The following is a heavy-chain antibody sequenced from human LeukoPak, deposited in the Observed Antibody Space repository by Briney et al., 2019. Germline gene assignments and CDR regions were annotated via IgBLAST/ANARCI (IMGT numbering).Heavy chain of an antibody. CDR1: GFTFSSYG. Sequence: GGSLRLSCAASGFTFSSYGMHWVRQAPGKGLEWLAVISYDGSNTYYADSVKGRFTISRDNSKNTLYLQMNSLRAEDTAVYYCPNDLVPGAYYYYGRDVWGEGTTVSVSS. CDR2: ISYDGSNT. V-gene: IGHV3-30*18. J-gene: IGHJ6*04. D-gene: IGHD1-26*01. CDR3: PNDLVPGAYYYYGRDV.